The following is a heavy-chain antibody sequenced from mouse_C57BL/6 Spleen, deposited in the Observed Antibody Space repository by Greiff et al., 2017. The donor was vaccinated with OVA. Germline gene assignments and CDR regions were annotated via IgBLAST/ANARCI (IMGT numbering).Heavy chain of an antibody. D-gene: IGHD2-1*01. CDR1: GFTFSDYY. J-gene: IGHJ2*01. CDR3: AREDGNYFDY. CDR2: INYDGSST. V-gene: IGHV5-16*01. Sequence: EVQVVESEGGLVQPGSSMKLSCTASGFTFSDYYMAWVRQVPEKGLEWVANINYDGSSTYYLDSLKSRFIISRDNAKNILYLQMSSLKSEDTATYYGAREDGNYFDYWGQGTTLTVSS.